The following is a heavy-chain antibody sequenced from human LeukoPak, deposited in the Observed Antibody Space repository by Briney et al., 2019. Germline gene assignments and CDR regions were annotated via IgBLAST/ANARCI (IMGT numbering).Heavy chain of an antibody. J-gene: IGHJ4*02. CDR1: GYTFTSYY. V-gene: IGHV1-2*02. D-gene: IGHD3-3*01. CDR3: ARAHHYDFWSGYLPPLPANY. CDR2: INPNSGGT. Sequence: ASVKVSCKASGYTFTSYYMHWVRQAPGQGLEWMGWINPNSGGTNYAQKFQGRVTMTRDTSISTAYMELSRLRSDDTAVYYCARAHHYDFWSGYLPPLPANYWGQGTLVTVSS.